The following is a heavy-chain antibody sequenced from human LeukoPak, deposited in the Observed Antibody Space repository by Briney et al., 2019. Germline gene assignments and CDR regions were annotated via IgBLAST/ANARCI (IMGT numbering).Heavy chain of an antibody. D-gene: IGHD2-2*01. CDR1: GGTFSSYA. Sequence: GASVKVSCKASGGTFSSYAISWVRRPPGQGLVWRGGIIPIFGTANYAQKLQGRVTITADESTSTAYIELSSLRSEDTAVYYCFLIVVVPAAISYWGQGTLVTVSS. V-gene: IGHV1-69*13. CDR2: IIPIFGTA. J-gene: IGHJ4*02. CDR3: FLIVVVPAAISY.